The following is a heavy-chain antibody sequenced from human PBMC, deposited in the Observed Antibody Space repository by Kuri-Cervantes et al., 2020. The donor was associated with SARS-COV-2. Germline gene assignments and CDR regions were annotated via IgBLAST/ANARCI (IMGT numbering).Heavy chain of an antibody. Sequence: GESLKISCAASGFTFSSYAMHWVRQAPGKGLEWVAVISYDGSNKYYADSVKGRFTISRDNSKNTLYLQMDSLRAEDTAVYYCARVEYSNYYFDYWGQGTLVTVSS. V-gene: IGHV3-30*04. CDR2: ISYDGSNK. J-gene: IGHJ4*02. CDR3: ARVEYSNYYFDY. D-gene: IGHD4-11*01. CDR1: GFTFSSYA.